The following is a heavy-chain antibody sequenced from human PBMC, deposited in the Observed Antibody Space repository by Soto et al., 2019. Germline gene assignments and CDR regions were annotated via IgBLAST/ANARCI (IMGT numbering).Heavy chain of an antibody. V-gene: IGHV4-31*03. Sequence: SETLSLTCTVSGRSISSGGYYWSWIRQHPGKGLEWIGYIYYSGSTYYNPSLKSRVTISVDTSKNQFSLKLSSVTAADTAVYYCARELPQVDCSSTSCYARVGWFDPWGQGTLVTVSS. CDR3: ARELPQVDCSSTSCYARVGWFDP. CDR1: GRSISSGGYY. D-gene: IGHD2-2*01. J-gene: IGHJ5*02. CDR2: IYYSGST.